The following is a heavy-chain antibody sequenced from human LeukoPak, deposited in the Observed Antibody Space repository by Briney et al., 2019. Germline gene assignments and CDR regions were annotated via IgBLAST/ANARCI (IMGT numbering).Heavy chain of an antibody. Sequence: PGGSLRLSCAASGFTFSSYGMHWVRQAPGKGLEWVAVISYDGNNRYSADSVKGRFTISRDNSKSTLYLQMNSLRAEDTAVYYCAKDQDIAAADYYFDYWGQGTLVTVSS. J-gene: IGHJ4*02. CDR2: ISYDGNNR. D-gene: IGHD6-13*01. CDR3: AKDQDIAAADYYFDY. V-gene: IGHV3-30*18. CDR1: GFTFSSYG.